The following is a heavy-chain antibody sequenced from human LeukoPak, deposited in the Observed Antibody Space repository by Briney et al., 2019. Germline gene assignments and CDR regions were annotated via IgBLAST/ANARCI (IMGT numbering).Heavy chain of an antibody. CDR3: ASGRVTPQPYGMDV. V-gene: IGHV3-30-3*01. J-gene: IGHJ6*02. Sequence: GGSLRLSCTASGFTFSSYAMGWVRQAPGKGLEWVAVISYDGSNKYYADSVKGRFTISRDNSKNTLYLQMNSLRAEDTAVYYCASGRVTPQPYGMDVWGQGTTVTVSS. D-gene: IGHD4-11*01. CDR2: ISYDGSNK. CDR1: GFTFSSYA.